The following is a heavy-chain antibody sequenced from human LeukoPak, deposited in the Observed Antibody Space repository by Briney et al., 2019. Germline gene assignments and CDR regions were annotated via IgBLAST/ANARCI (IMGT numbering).Heavy chain of an antibody. CDR3: ARDRGFSPMALFDL. CDR2: INPNNGGT. Sequence: ASVKVSCKASGYTFIGYYIHWIRQAPGRGVEWMGWINPNNGGTKYAQKLQGRVTMTKNTSISTVYLDLTSLRSDDTAFYHCARDRGFSPMALFDLWGRGTLVTVSS. V-gene: IGHV1-2*02. D-gene: IGHD3-10*01. CDR1: GYTFIGYY. J-gene: IGHJ2*01.